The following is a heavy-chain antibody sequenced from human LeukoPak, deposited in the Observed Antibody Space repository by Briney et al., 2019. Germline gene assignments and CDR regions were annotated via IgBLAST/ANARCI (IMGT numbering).Heavy chain of an antibody. CDR1: RFTFSSYA. D-gene: IGHD6-19*01. V-gene: IGHV3-30-3*01. CDR2: ISYDGSNK. Sequence: GRSLRLSCAASRFTFSSYAMHWVRQAPGKGLEWVAVISYDGSNKYYADSVKGRFTISRDNSKNTLYLQMNSLRAEDTAVYYCARDRDRKAVAGLFDYWGQGTLVTVSS. J-gene: IGHJ4*02. CDR3: ARDRDRKAVAGLFDY.